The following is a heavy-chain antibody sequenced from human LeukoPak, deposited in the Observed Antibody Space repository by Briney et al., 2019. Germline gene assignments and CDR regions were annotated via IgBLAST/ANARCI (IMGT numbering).Heavy chain of an antibody. CDR3: ARVKGHGDYDY. CDR1: GGSISSSH. D-gene: IGHD4-17*01. Sequence: SETLSLTCTVSGGSISSSHWSWIRQPPGKGLEWIGYISYSGSTNYNPSLRSRVTISKDTFKNQFSLKLSSVTAADTAVYYCARVKGHGDYDYWGQGTLVTVSS. CDR2: ISYSGST. V-gene: IGHV4-59*12. J-gene: IGHJ4*02.